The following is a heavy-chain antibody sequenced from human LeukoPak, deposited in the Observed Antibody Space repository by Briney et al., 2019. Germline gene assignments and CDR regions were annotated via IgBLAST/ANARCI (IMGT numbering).Heavy chain of an antibody. CDR2: IYYTGNS. Sequence: SETLSLTCTVSGGSITNSYYWGWIRQPPGKGLEWIGSIYYTGNSYYNPSLKSRVTISVDTSKNQFSLKLSSVTAADTAVYYCARHSRSGSSPTRPFDMWGQGTMVTVSS. D-gene: IGHD1-26*01. CDR1: GGSITNSYY. J-gene: IGHJ3*02. V-gene: IGHV4-39*01. CDR3: ARHSRSGSSPTRPFDM.